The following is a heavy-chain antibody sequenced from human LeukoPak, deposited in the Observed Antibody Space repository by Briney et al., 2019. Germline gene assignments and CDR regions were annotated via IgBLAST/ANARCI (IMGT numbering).Heavy chain of an antibody. D-gene: IGHD6-6*01. CDR1: GFTSSSYS. CDR2: ISSSSSYI. J-gene: IGHJ4*02. V-gene: IGHV3-21*01. Sequence: PGGSLRLSCAASGFTSSSYSMNWVRQAPEKGLEWVSSISSSSSYIYYADSVKGRFTISRDNAKNSLYLQMNSLRAEDTAVYYCARFVSSSAAFDYWGQGTLVTVSS. CDR3: ARFVSSSAAFDY.